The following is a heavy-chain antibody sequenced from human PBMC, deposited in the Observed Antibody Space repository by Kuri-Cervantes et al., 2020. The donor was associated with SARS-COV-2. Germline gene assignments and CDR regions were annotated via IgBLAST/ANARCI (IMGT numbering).Heavy chain of an antibody. CDR2: INHSGST. J-gene: IGHJ4*02. V-gene: IGHV4-34*01. D-gene: IGHD3-16*01. Sequence: SETLSLTCAVYGGSFSGYYWSWIRQPPGKGLEWIGEINHSGSTNYNPSLKSRVTISVDTSKNQFSLKLSSVTAADTAVYYCARHTFPMGGFDYWGQGTLVTVSS. CDR3: ARHTFPMGGFDY. CDR1: GGSFSGYY.